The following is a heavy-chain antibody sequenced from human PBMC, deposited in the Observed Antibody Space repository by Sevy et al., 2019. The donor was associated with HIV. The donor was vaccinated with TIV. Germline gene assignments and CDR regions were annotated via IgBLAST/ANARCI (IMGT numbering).Heavy chain of an antibody. Sequence: GGSLRLSCTASGFSFTSHYINWIRQAPGKGLEWISYISTTGGSVYYADSVKGRFTISRDNGKNTVDLQMNTLRDQDTAVYYCARASRVHSFGPGSYYSDYSDVWGQGTMVTVSS. CDR1: GFSFTSHY. V-gene: IGHV3-11*01. CDR3: ARASRVHSFGPGSYYSDYSDV. D-gene: IGHD3-10*01. CDR2: ISTTGGSV. J-gene: IGHJ3*01.